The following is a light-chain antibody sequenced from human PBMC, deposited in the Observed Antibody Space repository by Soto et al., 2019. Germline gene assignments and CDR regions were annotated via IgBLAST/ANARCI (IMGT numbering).Light chain of an antibody. CDR2: IAR. CDR3: QTPYSSGTYV. Sequence: SYGLTQPPSVSVCPGQTARITCSGDALPKQYAYCYQRMLGPAPVVVIYIARERPSVLPRLFSYSSSGTTVTLNIIGVKAEAEADYYCQTPYSSGTYVFGTGRKATV. CDR1: ALPKQY. J-gene: IGLJ1*01. V-gene: IGLV3-25*02.